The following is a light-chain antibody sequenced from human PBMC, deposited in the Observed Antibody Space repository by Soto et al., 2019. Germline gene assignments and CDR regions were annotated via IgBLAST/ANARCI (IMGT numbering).Light chain of an antibody. J-gene: IGKJ2*01. CDR1: QSVSSN. CDR3: MQALQTPHT. Sequence: EIVMTQSPATLSVSPGERATLSCRASQSVSSNLAWYQQKPGQAPRLLIYGASTRATGIPARFSGSGSGTDFTLKISRVEAEDVGVYYCMQALQTPHTFGQGTKLEIK. CDR2: GAS. V-gene: IGKV3-15*01.